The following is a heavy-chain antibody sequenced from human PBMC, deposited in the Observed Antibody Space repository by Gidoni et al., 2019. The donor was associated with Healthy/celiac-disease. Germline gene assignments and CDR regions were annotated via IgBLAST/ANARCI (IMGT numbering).Heavy chain of an antibody. D-gene: IGHD6-19*01. Sequence: QLQLQESGPGLVKPSETLSLTCTVSGGSISSSSYYWGWIRQPPGKGLEWIGSIYYSGSTYYNPSLKSRVTISVDTSKNQFSLKLSSVTAADTAVYYCARPIAVAGTYYYYMDVWGKGTTVTVSS. J-gene: IGHJ6*03. CDR1: GGSISSSSYY. CDR3: ARPIAVAGTYYYYMDV. V-gene: IGHV4-39*01. CDR2: IYYSGST.